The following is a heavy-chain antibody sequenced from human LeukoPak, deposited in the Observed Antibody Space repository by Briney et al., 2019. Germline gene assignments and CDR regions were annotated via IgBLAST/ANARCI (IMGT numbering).Heavy chain of an antibody. V-gene: IGHV3-7*01. CDR2: IKQSGSEK. CDR1: GFTFSSHW. D-gene: IGHD3-22*01. J-gene: IGHJ4*02. CDR3: ARGIVHYYDSSGYIDY. Sequence: PGGSLRLSCAASGFTFSSHWMTYVRQAPGKGLEWVADIKQSGSEKNYVDSVKGRFTISRDNAKNSLYLQMNSLRAEDTAVYYCARGIVHYYDSSGYIDYWGQGTLVTVSS.